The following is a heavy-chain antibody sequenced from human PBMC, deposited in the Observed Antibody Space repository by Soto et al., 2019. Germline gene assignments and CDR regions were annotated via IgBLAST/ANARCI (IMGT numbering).Heavy chain of an antibody. D-gene: IGHD6-6*01. V-gene: IGHV1-18*01. CDR2: ISAYNGNT. CDR1: GYTFTNYG. J-gene: IGHJ6*03. Sequence: QVQLLQSGAEVKKPGASVKVSCKASGYTFTNYGITWVRQAPGQGLEWMGWISAYNGNTHYTQRLQGRVTMTTDTSTSRAYMELRGLRSDYTAVYYWARVRQLVGYYYYYRDVWGKGNTVTVSS. CDR3: ARVRQLVGYYYYYRDV.